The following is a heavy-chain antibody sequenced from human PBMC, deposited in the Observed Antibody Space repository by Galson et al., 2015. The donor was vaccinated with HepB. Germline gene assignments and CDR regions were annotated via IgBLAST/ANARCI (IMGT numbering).Heavy chain of an antibody. CDR1: GYSFTSYW. Sequence: QSGAEVKKPGESLRISCKGSGYSFTSYWISWVRQMPGKGLEWMGRIDPSDSYTNYSPSFQGHVTISADKSISTAYLQWSSLKASDTAMYYCARQDTGETSSSWYFWFDPWGQGTLVTVSS. V-gene: IGHV5-10-1*01. J-gene: IGHJ5*02. D-gene: IGHD6-13*01. CDR2: IDPSDSYT. CDR3: ARQDTGETSSSWYFWFDP.